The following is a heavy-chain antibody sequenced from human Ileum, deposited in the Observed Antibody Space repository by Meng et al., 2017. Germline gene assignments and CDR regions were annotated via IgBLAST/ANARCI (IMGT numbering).Heavy chain of an antibody. J-gene: IGHJ4*02. CDR1: EFTVSNNY. CDR3: AGHTELGC. CDR2: IYSGGNT. V-gene: IGHV3-66*04. Sequence: EVQLVESGGGLVQPGGSLRLSCAASEFTVSNNYMSWVRQAPGKGLEWVSLIYSGGNTKYADFVKGRFTISRDNSKNTLYLQMNSLRAEDTAVYYCAGHTELGCWGQGALVTVSS.